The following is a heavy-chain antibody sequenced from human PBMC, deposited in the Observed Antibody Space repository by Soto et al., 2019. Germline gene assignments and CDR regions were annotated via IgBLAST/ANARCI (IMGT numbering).Heavy chain of an antibody. J-gene: IGHJ5*02. V-gene: IGHV5-51*01. CDR2: IYPDDSDT. CDR3: ARLSVVAATNWFDP. D-gene: IGHD2-15*01. CDR1: GYRFSRYW. Sequence: PGESLKISCKTSGYRFSRYWIGWVRQMPGKGLEWMGVIYPDDSDTRYSPSFLGQVTISADESSNTATLQWNNLRASDTAMYYCARLSVVAATNWFDPWGQGTLVTVSS.